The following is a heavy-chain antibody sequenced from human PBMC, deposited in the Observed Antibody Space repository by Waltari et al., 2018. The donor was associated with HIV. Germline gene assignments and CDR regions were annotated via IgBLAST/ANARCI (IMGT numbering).Heavy chain of an antibody. CDR2: IIPIFGTA. J-gene: IGHJ5*02. D-gene: IGHD3-9*01. Sequence: QVQLVQSGAEVKKPGSSVKVSCKASGGTFSSYAISWVRQAPGQGLEWMGGIIPIFGTANYAQKFQGRVTSTSDESTSTAYMELSSLRSEDTAVYYCARGGQNNILTGYSLSNWFDPWGQGTLVTVSS. CDR1: GGTFSSYA. CDR3: ARGGQNNILTGYSLSNWFDP. V-gene: IGHV1-69*13.